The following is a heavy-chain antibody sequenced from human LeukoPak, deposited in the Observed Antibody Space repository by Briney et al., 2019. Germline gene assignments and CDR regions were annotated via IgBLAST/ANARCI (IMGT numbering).Heavy chain of an antibody. V-gene: IGHV3-30-3*01. D-gene: IGHD2-2*01. J-gene: IGHJ3*02. CDR2: ISYDGSNK. Sequence: GGSLRLSCAASGFTFSSYAMHWVRQAPGKGLEWVAVISYDGSNKYYADSVKGRFTISRDNSKNSLYLQMNSLRAEDTAVYYCARSGRLRDIVVVPAAPDAFDIWGQGTMVTVSS. CDR3: ARSGRLRDIVVVPAAPDAFDI. CDR1: GFTFSSYA.